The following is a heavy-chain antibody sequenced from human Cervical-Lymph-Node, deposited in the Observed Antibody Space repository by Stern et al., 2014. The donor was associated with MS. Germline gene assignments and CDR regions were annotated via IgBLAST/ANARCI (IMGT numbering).Heavy chain of an antibody. CDR3: ATHRGRVTYYYGMDV. V-gene: IGHV1-24*01. CDR2: FDPEHGET. D-gene: IGHD2-21*02. J-gene: IGHJ6*02. CDR1: GYTLSEIS. Sequence: QVQLVQSGAEVKKPGASVKVSCKVSGYTLSEISMHWVRQAPGKGLEWMGGFDPEHGETSYAQKCHVRVTMAEDRSTDTAYMELSSLRSEDTAVYYCATHRGRVTYYYGMDVWGQGTTVPVSS.